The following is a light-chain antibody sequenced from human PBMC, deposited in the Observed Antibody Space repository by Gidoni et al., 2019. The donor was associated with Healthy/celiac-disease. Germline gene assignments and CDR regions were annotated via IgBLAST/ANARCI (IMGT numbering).Light chain of an antibody. J-gene: IGKJ2*01. CDR1: QSVSSY. Sequence: EIVLTQSQATISLSPGERATLSCRASQSVSSYLAWYQQKPGQAPRLLIYDASNRATGIPARFSGSGSGTDFTLTISSLEPEDLAVYYCQQRRNWPPMYTFGQGTKLEIK. V-gene: IGKV3-11*01. CDR2: DAS. CDR3: QQRRNWPPMYT.